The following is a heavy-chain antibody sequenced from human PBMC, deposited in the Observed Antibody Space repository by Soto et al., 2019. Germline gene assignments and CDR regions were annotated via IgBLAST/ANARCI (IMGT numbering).Heavy chain of an antibody. CDR3: ARDQGLYYFILTGYYNINYYYYYGMDV. J-gene: IGHJ6*02. Sequence: GGALRLSCAASGFPLSSYSMRWVRQAPGKGLGGVGGISYDGSNKKYADSVEGRFTISRDKSKNTLYLQNNNLRAEEKGVFYCARDQGLYYFILTGYYNINYYYYYGMDVWAQGTTVTVSS. D-gene: IGHD3-9*01. CDR1: GFPLSSYS. V-gene: IGHV3-30-3*01. CDR2: ISYDGSNK.